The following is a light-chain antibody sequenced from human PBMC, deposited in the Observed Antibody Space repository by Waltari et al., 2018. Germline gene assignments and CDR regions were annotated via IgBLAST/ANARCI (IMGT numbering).Light chain of an antibody. V-gene: IGLV2-14*01. J-gene: IGLJ1*01. CDR3: SSYTSSYV. Sequence: QSALTQPASVSGSPGQSITISCTGPSSDVGGYNYVSWYQQHPGKAPKLMIYYVSKRPSGVSNRFSGSKSGNTASLTISGLQAEDEADYYCSSYTSSYVFGTGTKVTVL. CDR1: SSDVGGYNY. CDR2: YVS.